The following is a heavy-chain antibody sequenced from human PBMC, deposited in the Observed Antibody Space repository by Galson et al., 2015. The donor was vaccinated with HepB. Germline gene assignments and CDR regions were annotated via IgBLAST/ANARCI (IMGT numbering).Heavy chain of an antibody. J-gene: IGHJ3*02. Sequence: SVKVSCKASGFTFTSSAMQWVRQARGQRLEWIGWIVVGSGNTNYAQKFQERVTITRDMSTSTACMELSSLRSEDTAVYYCAAEGVYSGSSDDAFDIWGQGTMVTVSS. CDR3: AAEGVYSGSSDDAFDI. V-gene: IGHV1-58*02. CDR1: GFTFTSSA. CDR2: IVVGSGNT. D-gene: IGHD1-26*01.